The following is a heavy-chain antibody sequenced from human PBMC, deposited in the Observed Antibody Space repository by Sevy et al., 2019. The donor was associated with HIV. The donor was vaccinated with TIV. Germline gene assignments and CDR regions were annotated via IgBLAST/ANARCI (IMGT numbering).Heavy chain of an antibody. V-gene: IGHV3-21*04. CDR3: ARDFTIFGVVSGIDY. CDR2: ISDDSRYI. Sequence: GGSLRLSCAASGFNFRTYSMNWVRQAPGKGLEWLSSISDDSRYIYYSDSVKGRFTISRANAKNLLFLQMNNLGVEDTALYYCARDFTIFGVVSGIDYWGQGNLVTVSS. J-gene: IGHJ4*02. D-gene: IGHD3-3*01. CDR1: GFNFRTYS.